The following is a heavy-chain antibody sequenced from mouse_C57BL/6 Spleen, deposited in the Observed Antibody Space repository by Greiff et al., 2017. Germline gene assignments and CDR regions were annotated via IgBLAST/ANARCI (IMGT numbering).Heavy chain of an antibody. CDR2: IDPSDSYT. Sequence: VQLHQPGAELVMPGASVKLSCKASGYTFTSYWMHWVKQRPGQGLEWIGEIDPSDSYTNYNQKFKGKSTLTVDKSSSTAYMQLSSLTSEDSAVYYCARYPRGGYAMDYWGQGTSVTVSS. CDR1: GYTFTSYW. J-gene: IGHJ4*01. CDR3: ARYPRGGYAMDY. V-gene: IGHV1-69*01.